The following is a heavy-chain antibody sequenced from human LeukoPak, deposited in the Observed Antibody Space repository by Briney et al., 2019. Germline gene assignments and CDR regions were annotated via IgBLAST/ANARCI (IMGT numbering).Heavy chain of an antibody. CDR3: ARLPHSSGYYYVGFDY. CDR2: IYPGDSDT. CDR1: GYSFTSYW. Sequence: GESLKISCKGSGYSFTSYWIGWVRQMPGKGLEWMGIIYPGDSDTRYSPSFQGQVTISADKSISTAYLQWSSLKASDTAMYYCARLPHSSGYYYVGFDYWGQGTLVTVSS. D-gene: IGHD3-22*01. V-gene: IGHV5-51*01. J-gene: IGHJ4*02.